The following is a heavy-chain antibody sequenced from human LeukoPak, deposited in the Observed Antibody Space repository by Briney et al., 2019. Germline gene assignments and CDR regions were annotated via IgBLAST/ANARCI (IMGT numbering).Heavy chain of an antibody. D-gene: IGHD3-10*01. CDR3: ARLGHGLYYYGSGSYRPTYYYYMDV. J-gene: IGHJ6*03. CDR1: GFTFDDYG. Sequence: PGGSLRLSCAASGFTFDDYGMSWIRQPPGKGLEWIGEINHSGSTNYNPSLKSRVTISVDTSKNQFSLKLSSVTAADTAVYYCARLGHGLYYYGSGSYRPTYYYYMDVWGKGTTVTISS. V-gene: IGHV4-34*01. CDR2: INHSGST.